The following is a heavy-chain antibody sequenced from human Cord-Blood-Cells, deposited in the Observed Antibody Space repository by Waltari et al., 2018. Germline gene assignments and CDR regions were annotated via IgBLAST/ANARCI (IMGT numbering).Heavy chain of an antibody. Sequence: QLQLQESGPGLVKPSETLSLTCTASGGSISSSSYYWGWLRPPPGKGLELIGSIYYSGSTYYNPSLKSRVTISVDTSKNQFSLKLSSVTAADTAVYYCARHSYHYDSSGYYFDYWGQGTLVTVSS. J-gene: IGHJ4*02. CDR2: IYYSGST. D-gene: IGHD3-22*01. CDR3: ARHSYHYDSSGYYFDY. V-gene: IGHV4-39*01. CDR1: GGSISSSSYY.